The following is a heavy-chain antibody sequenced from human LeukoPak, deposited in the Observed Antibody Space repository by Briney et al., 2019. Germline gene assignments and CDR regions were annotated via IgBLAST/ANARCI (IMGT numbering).Heavy chain of an antibody. V-gene: IGHV1-18*01. CDR3: ARYYYYYYYMDV. CDR1: GYTSTSYG. Sequence: ASVKVSCKASGYTSTSYGISWVRQAPGQGLEWMGWISAYNGNTNYAQKLQGRVTMTTDTSTSTAYMELRSLRSDDTAVYYCARYYYYYYYMDVWGKGTTVTVSS. CDR2: ISAYNGNT. J-gene: IGHJ6*03.